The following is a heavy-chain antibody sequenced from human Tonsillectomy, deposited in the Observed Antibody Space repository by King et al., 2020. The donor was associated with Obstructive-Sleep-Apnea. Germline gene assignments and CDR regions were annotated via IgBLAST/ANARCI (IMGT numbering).Heavy chain of an antibody. D-gene: IGHD6-19*01. CDR2: IWYDGSNK. CDR3: AKGLYRYIAVADY. Sequence: VQLVESGGGVVQPGRSLRLSCAASGFTFSSYGMHWVRQAPGKGLEWVAVIWYDGSNKYYADSVKGRFTISGDNSKNTLYLQMNSLRAEDTAVYYCAKGLYRYIAVADYWGQGTLVTVSS. CDR1: GFTFSSYG. J-gene: IGHJ4*02. V-gene: IGHV3-33*06.